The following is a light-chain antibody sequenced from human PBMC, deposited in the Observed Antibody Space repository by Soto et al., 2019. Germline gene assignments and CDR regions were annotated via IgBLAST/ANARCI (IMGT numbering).Light chain of an antibody. Sequence: ELVLTQSPVTLYVYPGDGATLACRASQSFSSNLAWYQQKPGQAPRLLIYGASTRATGIPARFSGSGSGTEFTLTLSSLQSEDFAVYYCQQYNDWPPITFGKGTRLEIK. CDR2: GAS. CDR3: QQYNDWPPIT. CDR1: QSFSSN. J-gene: IGKJ5*01. V-gene: IGKV3-15*01.